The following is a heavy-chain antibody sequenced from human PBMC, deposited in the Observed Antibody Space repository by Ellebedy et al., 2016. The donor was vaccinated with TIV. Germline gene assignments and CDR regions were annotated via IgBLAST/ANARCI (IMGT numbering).Heavy chain of an antibody. CDR2: ISAYIGNT. D-gene: IGHD3-22*01. CDR1: GYTFTSYG. V-gene: IGHV1-18*01. Sequence: ASVKVSXXASGYTFTSYGISWVRQAPGQGLEWMGWISAYIGNTNYAQKLQGRVTMTTDTSTSTAYMELRSLRSDDTAVYYCARDRSHYYDSSGYWRYQATPDIWGQGTMVTVSS. CDR3: ARDRSHYYDSSGYWRYQATPDI. J-gene: IGHJ3*02.